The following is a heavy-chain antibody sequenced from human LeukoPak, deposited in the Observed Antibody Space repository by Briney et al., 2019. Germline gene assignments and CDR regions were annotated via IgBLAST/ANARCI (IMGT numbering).Heavy chain of an antibody. CDR2: IKQNGSEK. CDR1: GFSFSSFW. D-gene: IGHD2-8*01. CDR3: ADPGVGY. J-gene: IGHJ4*02. Sequence: GGSLRLSCAASGFSFSSFWMSWVRQAPGKGLEWVANIKQNGSEKSYVDSVKGRFTISRDNAQNSLYLQMNNLRADDTAVYYCADPGVGYWGQGTLVTVSS. V-gene: IGHV3-7*01.